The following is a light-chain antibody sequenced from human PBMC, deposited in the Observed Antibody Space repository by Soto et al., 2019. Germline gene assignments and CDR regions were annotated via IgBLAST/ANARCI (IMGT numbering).Light chain of an antibody. CDR1: QSISNH. Sequence: DIQMTQSRSSLSASVECRLIICCRASQSISNHLNWYQQKPGKAPKVLIYDASSLESGVPSRFSGIGSGTEFSLTISSLKPDDFATYYCQQYNHYWTFGQGTKVDI. J-gene: IGKJ1*01. V-gene: IGKV1-5*01. CDR3: QQYNHYWT. CDR2: DAS.